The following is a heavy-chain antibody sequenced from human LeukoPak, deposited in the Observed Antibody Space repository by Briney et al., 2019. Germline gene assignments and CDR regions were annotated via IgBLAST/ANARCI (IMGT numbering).Heavy chain of an antibody. V-gene: IGHV3-7*01. CDR1: GFSFSNNW. J-gene: IGHJ4*02. Sequence: PGGSLRLSCAASGFSFSNNWMSWVRQAPGKGLEWVANVKQDGREKFYVDSVKGRFTISRDNAKNSPYLQMNSLRAEDTAVYYCARGGPYGSFDYWGQGTLVTVSS. CDR3: ARGGPYGSFDY. CDR2: VKQDGREK. D-gene: IGHD4-17*01.